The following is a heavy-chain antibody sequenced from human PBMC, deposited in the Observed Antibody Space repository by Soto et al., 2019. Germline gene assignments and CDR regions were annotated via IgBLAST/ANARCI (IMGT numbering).Heavy chain of an antibody. CDR1: GDSVSGSTSS. CDR2: TYYRSRWYY. D-gene: IGHD1-1*01. Sequence: QVQLQQSGPGLVRPSQTLSLTCAISGDSVSGSTSSWNGIRQSPSRGLEWLGRTYYRSRWYYSFAVSMKSRITVNPDTSKNHFSLHLTSVTPEDTAVYYCARNHDTSFDYWGQGTLVTVSS. J-gene: IGHJ4*02. CDR3: ARNHDTSFDY. V-gene: IGHV6-1*01.